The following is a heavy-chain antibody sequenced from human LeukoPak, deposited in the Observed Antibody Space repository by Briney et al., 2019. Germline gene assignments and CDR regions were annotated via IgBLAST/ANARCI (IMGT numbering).Heavy chain of an antibody. J-gene: IGHJ4*02. CDR1: GFTFSTYT. CDR2: ISSRSGYI. Sequence: PGGSLRLSCAASGFTFSTYTMNWVRQAPGKGLEWVSSISSRSGYIYYADSVKGRFTISRDNAKNSLYLQMNSLRAEDTAVYYCAREIGPRQLHLWGSAFDSWGQGTLVTVSS. D-gene: IGHD5-18*01. CDR3: AREIGPRQLHLWGSAFDS. V-gene: IGHV3-21*01.